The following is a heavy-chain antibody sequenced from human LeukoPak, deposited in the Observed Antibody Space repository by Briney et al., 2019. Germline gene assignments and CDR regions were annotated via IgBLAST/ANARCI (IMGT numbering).Heavy chain of an antibody. J-gene: IGHJ1*01. V-gene: IGHV3-23*01. D-gene: IGHD6-19*01. Sequence: PGGTLRLSCAASGFTFSSYAMSWVRQAPGKGLEWVSGFSVSDETTYYADSVKGRFTISRDNSKNTLYLQINSLRAEDTAGYYCTRNSGWYGLSWGQGTLVTVSS. CDR3: TRNSGWYGLS. CDR2: FSVSDETT. CDR1: GFTFSSYA.